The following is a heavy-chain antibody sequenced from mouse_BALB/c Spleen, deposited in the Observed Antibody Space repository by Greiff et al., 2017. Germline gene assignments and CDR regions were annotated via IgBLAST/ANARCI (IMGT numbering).Heavy chain of an antibody. CDR3: ARGGRFAY. CDR2: ISSGGGST. CDR1: GFAFSSYD. Sequence: EVQLVESGGGLVKPGGSLKLSCAASGFAFSSYDMSWVRQTPEKRLEWVAYISSGGGSTYYPDTVKGRFTISRDNAKNTLYLQMSSLKSEDTAMYYCARGGRFAYWGQGTLVTVSA. J-gene: IGHJ3*01. V-gene: IGHV5-12-1*01.